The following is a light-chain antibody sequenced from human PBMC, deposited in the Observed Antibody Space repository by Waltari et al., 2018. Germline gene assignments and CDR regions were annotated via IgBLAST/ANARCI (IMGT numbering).Light chain of an antibody. J-gene: IGLJ2*01. Sequence: QSVLTQPPSVSGAPGQRVTISCTGSSSNIGAGYDVHWYQQLPGTAPNLLIYGKSHRHSGVPDRFPGSKSGTSASLSITALQAEDEADYYCQSYDSSLSVVFGGGTKLTVL. CDR1: SSNIGAGYD. CDR3: QSYDSSLSVV. CDR2: GKS. V-gene: IGLV1-40*01.